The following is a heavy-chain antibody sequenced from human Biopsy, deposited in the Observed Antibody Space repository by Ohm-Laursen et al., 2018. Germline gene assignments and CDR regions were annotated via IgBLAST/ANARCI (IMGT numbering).Heavy chain of an antibody. CDR3: ARDRGYYSDRTVPGYFDL. D-gene: IGHD3-22*01. Sequence: GTLSLTCAVSGGSISSYYWTWIRQPPGKGLEWIGDVYYSGSTNRNPSLKSRVTILVDTSKNHFSLRLRSVTPADTAIYYCARDRGYYSDRTVPGYFDLWGRGTLVTVSS. J-gene: IGHJ2*01. V-gene: IGHV4-59*01. CDR2: VYYSGST. CDR1: GGSISSYY.